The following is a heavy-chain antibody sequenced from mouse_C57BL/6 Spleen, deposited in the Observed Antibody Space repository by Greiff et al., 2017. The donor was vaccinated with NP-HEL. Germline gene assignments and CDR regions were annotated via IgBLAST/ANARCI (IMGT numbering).Heavy chain of an antibody. CDR3: ARGDYYGSSYGGAMDY. CDR1: GYTFTGYW. D-gene: IGHD1-1*01. CDR2: ILPGSGST. V-gene: IGHV1-9*01. J-gene: IGHJ4*01. Sequence: QVQLKQSGAELMKPGASVKLSCKATGYTFTGYWIEWVKQRPGHGLEWIGEILPGSGSTNYNEKFKGKATFTADTSSNTAYMQLSSLTTEDSAIYYCARGDYYGSSYGGAMDYWGQGTSVTVSS.